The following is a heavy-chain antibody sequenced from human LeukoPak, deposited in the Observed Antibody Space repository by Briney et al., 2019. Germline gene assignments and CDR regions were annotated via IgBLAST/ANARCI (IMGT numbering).Heavy chain of an antibody. V-gene: IGHV1-18*01. Sequence: ASVKVSCKASGYTFTSYGISWVRQAPGQGLEWMGWISAYNGNTNYAQKLQGRVTMTTDTSTSTAYMELRSLRSDDTAVYYCAKDQRWESPHYLDSWGQGTLVTVSS. J-gene: IGHJ4*02. D-gene: IGHD1-26*01. CDR2: ISAYNGNT. CDR3: AKDQRWESPHYLDS. CDR1: GYTFTSYG.